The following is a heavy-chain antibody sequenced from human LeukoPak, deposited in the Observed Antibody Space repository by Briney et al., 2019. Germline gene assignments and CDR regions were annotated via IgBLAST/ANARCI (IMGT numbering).Heavy chain of an antibody. CDR1: GFTFDGHA. Sequence: PGGSLRLSCAASGFTFDGHAMHWVRQAPRKGLEWVSVISGDGDRTYYADSVKGRFTVSRDNSKNSLYLQLNSLRSEDTALYYCAKDARLIHLWSTVYYYYYMDVWGKGTAVTVSS. V-gene: IGHV3-43*02. D-gene: IGHD5-18*01. CDR3: AKDARLIHLWSTVYYYYYMDV. CDR2: ISGDGDRT. J-gene: IGHJ6*03.